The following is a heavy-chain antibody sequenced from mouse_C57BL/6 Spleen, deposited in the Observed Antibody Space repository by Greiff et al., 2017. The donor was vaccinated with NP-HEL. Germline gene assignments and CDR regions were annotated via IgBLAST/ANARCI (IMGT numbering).Heavy chain of an antibody. CDR3: ARKAYYYGSSFDY. CDR1: GYTFTSYW. CDR2: IDPSDSYT. Sequence: QVQLQQPGAELVMPGASVKLSCKASGYTFTSYWMHWVKQRPGQGLEWIGEIDPSDSYTNYNQKFKGKSTLTVDKSSSTAYMQLSSLTSEDSAVYYCARKAYYYGSSFDYWGQGTTLTVSS. D-gene: IGHD1-1*01. V-gene: IGHV1-69*01. J-gene: IGHJ2*01.